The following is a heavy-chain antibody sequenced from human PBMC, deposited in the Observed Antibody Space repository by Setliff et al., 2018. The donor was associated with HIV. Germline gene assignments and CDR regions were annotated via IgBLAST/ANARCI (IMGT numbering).Heavy chain of an antibody. V-gene: IGHV4-39*07. J-gene: IGHJ3*01. CDR1: GGSVGSSSYY. CDR2: IYYTGNT. CDR3: ARDGSIVLVPAIMRGDGFDF. Sequence: SETLSLTCTVSGGSVGSSSYYWAWIRQPPGKGLEWIGSIYYTGNTKYNPSLESRVTFSIDTSENQFSLRLASVTAADTAIYYCARDGSIVLVPAIMRGDGFDFWGQGRMVTVSS. D-gene: IGHD2-2*01.